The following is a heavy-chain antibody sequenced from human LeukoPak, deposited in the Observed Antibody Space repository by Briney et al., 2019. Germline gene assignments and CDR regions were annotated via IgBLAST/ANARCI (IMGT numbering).Heavy chain of an antibody. D-gene: IGHD3-22*01. Sequence: GGSLRLSCAASGFTFSSYSMNWVRQAPGKGLEWVSSISSSSRYIYYADSVKGRFTISRDNAKNSLYLQMNSLRDEDTAVYYCARDLWYYDSSGPLDDYWGQGTLVTVSS. V-gene: IGHV3-21*01. CDR3: ARDLWYYDSSGPLDDY. CDR2: ISSSSRYI. CDR1: GFTFSSYS. J-gene: IGHJ4*02.